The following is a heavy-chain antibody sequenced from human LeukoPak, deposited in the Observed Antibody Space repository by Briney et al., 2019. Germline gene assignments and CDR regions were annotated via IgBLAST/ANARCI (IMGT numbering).Heavy chain of an antibody. J-gene: IGHJ3*02. CDR2: IASDGSNT. V-gene: IGHV3-30-3*01. Sequence: GRSLTLSCAASGFTFSTYFMHWVRQAPGKGLEWVADIASDGSNTFYVESVKGRFTMSRDDSKNTLYLQMNSLRAEDTAVYFCARERLDTRLHSGAFDIWGQGTMVTVSS. CDR3: ARERLDTRLHSGAFDI. D-gene: IGHD2-21*01. CDR1: GFTFSTYF.